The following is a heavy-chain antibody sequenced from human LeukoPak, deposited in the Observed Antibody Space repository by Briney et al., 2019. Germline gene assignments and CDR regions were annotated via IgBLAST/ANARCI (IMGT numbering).Heavy chain of an antibody. CDR3: ARVRSSVGMEEDYYYMDV. Sequence: GGSLRLSCADSGFTFSSYSMNWVRQAPGKGLEWVSYISSSSSTIYYADSVKGRFTISRDNAKNSLYLQMNSLRAEDTAVYYCARVRSSVGMEEDYYYMDVWGKGTTVTVSS. CDR1: GFTFSSYS. V-gene: IGHV3-48*04. CDR2: ISSSSSTI. J-gene: IGHJ6*03. D-gene: IGHD6-6*01.